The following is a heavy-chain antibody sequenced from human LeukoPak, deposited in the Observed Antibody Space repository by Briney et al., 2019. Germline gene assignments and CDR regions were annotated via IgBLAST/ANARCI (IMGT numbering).Heavy chain of an antibody. CDR2: MNPNSGNT. D-gene: IGHD1-26*01. V-gene: IGHV1-8*01. Sequence: ASVKVSCKASGYTFTSYDINWVRQATGQGLEWMGWMNPNSGNTGYAQKFQGRVTMTRNTSISTAYMELSSLRSEDTAVYYCARVQGGAPSLVAAFDIWGQGTMVTVSS. CDR3: ARVQGGAPSLVAAFDI. CDR1: GYTFTSYD. J-gene: IGHJ3*02.